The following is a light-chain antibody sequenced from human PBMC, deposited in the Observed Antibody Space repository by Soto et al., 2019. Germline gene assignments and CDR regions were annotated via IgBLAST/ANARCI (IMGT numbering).Light chain of an antibody. Sequence: DIQMTQSPSSLSASVGDRVTISCRASQTISTFLNWYQQKPGTAPRLLIYRASSVNSGVPPRFSGSGSGRDLTLTISSLRPEDIATYFCQQSYSSPPWTFGHGTKVDTK. J-gene: IGKJ1*01. V-gene: IGKV1-39*01. CDR1: QTISTF. CDR3: QQSYSSPPWT. CDR2: RAS.